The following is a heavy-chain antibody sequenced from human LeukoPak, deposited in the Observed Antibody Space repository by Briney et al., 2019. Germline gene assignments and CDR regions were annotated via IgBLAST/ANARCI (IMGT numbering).Heavy chain of an antibody. CDR3: AKDSSVYCGGDRYSSDRFDY. Sequence: GGSLRLSCAASGFTFDDYAMHWVRQAPGKGLEWVSLISGDGGSTYYADSVKGRFTISRDNSKNSLYLQMNSLRTEDTALYYCAKDSSVYCGGDRYSSDRFDYWGQGTLVTVSS. D-gene: IGHD2-21*02. CDR2: ISGDGGST. J-gene: IGHJ4*02. V-gene: IGHV3-43*02. CDR1: GFTFDDYA.